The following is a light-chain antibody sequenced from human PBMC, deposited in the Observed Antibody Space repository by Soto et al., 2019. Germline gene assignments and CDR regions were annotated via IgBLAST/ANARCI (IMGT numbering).Light chain of an antibody. J-gene: IGLJ1*01. CDR1: SSNIGAGYD. V-gene: IGLV1-40*01. CDR3: QSYDSTLSARYV. Sequence: QAVVTQPPSVSGAPGQRVTISCTGSSSNIGAGYDVHWYQQLPGTAPKLLISGNSNRPSGVPDRFSGSKSGTSASLDITGFQAEDEGDYYCQSYDSTLSARYVFGTGTKLTVL. CDR2: GNS.